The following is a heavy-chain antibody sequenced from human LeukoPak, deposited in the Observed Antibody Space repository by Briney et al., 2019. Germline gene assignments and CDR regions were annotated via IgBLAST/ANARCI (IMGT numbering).Heavy chain of an antibody. D-gene: IGHD2-15*01. J-gene: IGHJ6*02. CDR1: GFTFSNAW. Sequence: GGSLRLSCAASGFTFSNAWMSWVRQAPGKGLEWVGRIKSKTDGGTTDYAAPVKGRFTISRDDSKNTLYLQMNSLKTEDTAVYYCTTEAIVVVVAATPAGLASYYYGMDVWGQGTTVTASS. CDR3: TTEAIVVVVAATPAGLASYYYGMDV. V-gene: IGHV3-15*01. CDR2: IKSKTDGGTT.